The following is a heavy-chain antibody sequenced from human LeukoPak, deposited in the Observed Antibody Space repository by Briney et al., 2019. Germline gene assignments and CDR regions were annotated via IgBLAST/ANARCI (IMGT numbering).Heavy chain of an antibody. CDR1: GLIVSSNY. J-gene: IGHJ4*02. CDR2: FTSRSRNI. V-gene: IGHV3-21*06. D-gene: IGHD3-16*01. CDR3: ARELGTYFDY. Sequence: GGSLRLSCAASGLIVSSNYMTWVRQAPGKGLEWLSSFTSRSRNIYYADSVKGRFTISRDNAKNLLYLQMNSLRAEGTAVYYCARELGTYFDYWGQGTLVTVSS.